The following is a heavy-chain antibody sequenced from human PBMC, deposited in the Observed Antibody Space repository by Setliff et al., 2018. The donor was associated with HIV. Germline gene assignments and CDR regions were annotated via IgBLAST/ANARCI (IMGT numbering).Heavy chain of an antibody. CDR1: GYSVNSDYL. Sequence: PSETLSLTCTVSGYSVNSDYLWCWIRPPPGKGLEWLGSVYHSGSTYNNPSLKSQVTIAVDTSKNQFSLRLSSVTAADTAVFYCARLTTTDEYDCSAYYHPFWGQGTLVTVSS. V-gene: IGHV4-38-2*02. CDR2: VYHSGST. D-gene: IGHD3-22*01. CDR3: ARLTTTDEYDCSAYYHPF. J-gene: IGHJ4*02.